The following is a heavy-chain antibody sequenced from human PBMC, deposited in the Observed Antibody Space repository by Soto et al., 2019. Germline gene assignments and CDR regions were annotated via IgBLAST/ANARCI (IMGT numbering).Heavy chain of an antibody. V-gene: IGHV4-31*03. CDR3: ARDLITMVRGEDRLDAFDI. J-gene: IGHJ3*02. CDR2: IYYSGST. CDR1: GGSISSGGYY. D-gene: IGHD3-10*01. Sequence: SETLSLTCTVSGGSISSGGYYWSWIRQHPGKGLEWIGYIYYSGSTYYNPSLKSRVTISVDTSKNQFSLKLSSVTAADTAVYYCARDLITMVRGEDRLDAFDIWGQGTMVTVSS.